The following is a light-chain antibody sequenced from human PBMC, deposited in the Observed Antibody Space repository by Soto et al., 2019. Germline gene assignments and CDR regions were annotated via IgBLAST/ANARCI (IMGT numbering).Light chain of an antibody. CDR3: QQYGSSPNT. CDR2: GAS. J-gene: IGKJ2*01. CDR1: HSVSSSY. V-gene: IGKV3-20*01. Sequence: EIGLTQSTGTLSLSPGERATRSCRSSHSVSSSYLAWYQQKPGQAPRLLIYGASSMATGIPDRFSGSGSGTNFTLTISTLETEDFALYYCQQYGSSPNTFGQGAKLEIK.